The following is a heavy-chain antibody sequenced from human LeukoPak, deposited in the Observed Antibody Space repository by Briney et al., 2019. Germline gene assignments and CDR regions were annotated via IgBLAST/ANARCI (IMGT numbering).Heavy chain of an antibody. D-gene: IGHD3-10*01. Sequence: NPSETPSLTCAVYGGTLSNYYWSWIRQPPGKGLEWFGEINHSGSTKYNASLKSRVTISVDMSKNQFSLELSSVTAADMAVYCCARGPASGSTFAWFDPWGQGTLVTVSS. CDR2: INHSGST. CDR1: GGTLSNYY. CDR3: ARGPASGSTFAWFDP. J-gene: IGHJ5*02. V-gene: IGHV4-34*01.